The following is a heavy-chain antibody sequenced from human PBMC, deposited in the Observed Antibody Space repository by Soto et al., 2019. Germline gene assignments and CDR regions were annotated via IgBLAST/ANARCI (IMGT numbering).Heavy chain of an antibody. CDR1: GFLFSSYA. J-gene: IGHJ5*02. D-gene: IGHD3-22*01. CDR2: ISGSGDNT. V-gene: IGHV3-23*01. Sequence: GGSLRLSCAASGFLFSSYAMSWVRQPPGRGLEWVSTISGSGDNTYYADSVKGRFTISRDNSKNTLYLQMNSLRAEDTAVYYCAREKTKVYYDSSGYFGLFDPWGQGTLVTVSS. CDR3: AREKTKVYYDSSGYFGLFDP.